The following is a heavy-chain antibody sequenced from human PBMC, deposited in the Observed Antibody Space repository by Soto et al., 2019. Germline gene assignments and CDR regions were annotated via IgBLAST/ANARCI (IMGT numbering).Heavy chain of an antibody. CDR3: AKCKNGSQQLVSYYYYGMDV. J-gene: IGHJ6*02. D-gene: IGHD6-13*01. CDR2: ISGSGGST. V-gene: IGHV3-23*01. CDR1: GFTFSSYA. Sequence: PGGSLRLSCAASGFTFSSYAMSWVRQAPGKGLEWVSAISGSGGSTYYADSVKGRFTISRDNSKNTLYLQMNSLRAEDTAVYYCAKCKNGSQQLVSYYYYGMDVWGQGTTVTVSS.